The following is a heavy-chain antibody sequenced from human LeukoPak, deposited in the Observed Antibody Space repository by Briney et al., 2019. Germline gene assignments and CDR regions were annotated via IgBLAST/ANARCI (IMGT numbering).Heavy chain of an antibody. CDR1: GFTFSSYW. V-gene: IGHV3-7*03. J-gene: IGHJ4*02. CDR3: AGRVTGYSSGYVY. CDR2: INKDGGGK. D-gene: IGHD5-18*01. Sequence: GGSLRLSCAASGFTFSSYWMSWVRQAPGKGLEWVVNINKDGGGKYYVDSVKGRFTISRDNAKNSLYLQMNNLRAEDTAVYYCAGRVTGYSSGYVYWGQGTLVTVSS.